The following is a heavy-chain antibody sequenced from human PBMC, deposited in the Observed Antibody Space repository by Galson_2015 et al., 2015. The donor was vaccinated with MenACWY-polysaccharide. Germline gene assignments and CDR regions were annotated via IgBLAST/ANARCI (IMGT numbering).Heavy chain of an antibody. CDR1: GDSISSSF. D-gene: IGHD3-16*01. CDR2: IYYSGST. CDR3: ARAPRPDKTFGYCDY. J-gene: IGHJ4*02. Sequence: SETLSLTCTVSGDSISSSFWNWFRQPPGKGLEWVGWIYYSGSTKYTPSLESRVTISLDASKNQFSLRLSSVTAADTAVYYCARAPRPDKTFGYCDYWGQGILVTVSS. V-gene: IGHV4-59*01.